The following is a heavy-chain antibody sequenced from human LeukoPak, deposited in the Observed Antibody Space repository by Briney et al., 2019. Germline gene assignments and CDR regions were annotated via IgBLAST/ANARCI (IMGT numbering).Heavy chain of an antibody. CDR3: ARVLRSGTDRPWDAFDI. D-gene: IGHD1-26*01. V-gene: IGHV1-2*02. CDR1: GYTFTDYY. Sequence: ASVKVSCKASGYTFTDYYIHWMRQAPGQGLEWMGWINPDSGGTSYAQKFQGRVTMTRDTSISTVYVELSRLRSDDTAVYYCARVLRSGTDRPWDAFDIWGQGTMVTVSS. J-gene: IGHJ3*02. CDR2: INPDSGGT.